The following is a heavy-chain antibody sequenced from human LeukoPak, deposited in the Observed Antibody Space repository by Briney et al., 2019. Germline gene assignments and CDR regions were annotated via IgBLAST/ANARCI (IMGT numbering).Heavy chain of an antibody. CDR2: IYYSGST. CDR1: SGSFRTYY. Sequence: NPSETLSLTCTVSSGSFRTYYWSWIRQPPGKGLEWIGYIYYSGSTNYNPSLKSRVTISVDTSKNQFSLKLSSVTAADTAVYYCARGAFYSYGFSSQDAFDIWGQGTMVTVSS. V-gene: IGHV4-59*01. D-gene: IGHD5-18*01. J-gene: IGHJ3*02. CDR3: ARGAFYSYGFSSQDAFDI.